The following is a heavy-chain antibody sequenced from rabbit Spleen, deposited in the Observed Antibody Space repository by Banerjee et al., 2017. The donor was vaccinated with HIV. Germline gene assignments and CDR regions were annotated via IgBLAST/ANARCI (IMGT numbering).Heavy chain of an antibody. V-gene: IGHV1S7*01. CDR1: GIDFTNYY. Sequence: QLTETGGGLVQPGGSLTLSCKASGIDFTNYYITWVRQAPGKGLEWIGIIYAARGTTDYASWVNGRFTISSDNAQSTVDLKMTSLTAADTATYFCARDIVYRPTVWGQGTLVTVS. D-gene: IGHD6-1*01. CDR2: IYAARGTT. J-gene: IGHJ4*01. CDR3: ARDIVYRPTV.